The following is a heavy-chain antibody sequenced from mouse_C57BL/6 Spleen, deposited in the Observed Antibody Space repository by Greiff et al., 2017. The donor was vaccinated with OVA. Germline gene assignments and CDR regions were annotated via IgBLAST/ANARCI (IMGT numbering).Heavy chain of an antibody. V-gene: IGHV1-26*01. CDR1: GYTFTDYY. CDR3: ARWGLREYYFDY. Sequence: VQLQQSGPELVKPGASVKISCKASGYTFTDYYMNWVKQSHGKSLEWIGDINPNNGGTSYNQKFKGKATLTVDKSSSTAYMELRSLTSEDSAVYYCARWGLREYYFDYWGQGTTLTVSS. D-gene: IGHD1-1*01. CDR2: INPNNGGT. J-gene: IGHJ2*01.